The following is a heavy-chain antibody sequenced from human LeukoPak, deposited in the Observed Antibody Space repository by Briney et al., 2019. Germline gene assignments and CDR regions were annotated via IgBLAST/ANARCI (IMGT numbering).Heavy chain of an antibody. CDR3: ARHAADYDFWSGYYGRGSYFDY. Sequence: PPETLSLTCTVSGGSISSSSYYWGWIRQPPGKGLEWIGSIYYSGSTYYNPSLKSRVTISVDTSKNQFSLKLSSVTAADTAVYYCARHAADYDFWSGYYGRGSYFDYWGQGTLVTVSS. J-gene: IGHJ4*02. CDR2: IYYSGST. CDR1: GGSISSSSYY. V-gene: IGHV4-39*01. D-gene: IGHD3-3*01.